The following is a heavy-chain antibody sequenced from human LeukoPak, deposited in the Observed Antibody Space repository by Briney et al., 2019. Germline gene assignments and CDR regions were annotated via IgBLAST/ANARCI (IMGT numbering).Heavy chain of an antibody. CDR3: AREGTDQYYYYYMDV. V-gene: IGHV4-59*01. Sequence: SETLSLTCTVSGGSISSYYWSWIRQPPGKGLEWIGYIYYSGSTNYNPSLKSRVTISVDTSKNQFSLKLSSMTAADTAVYYCAREGTDQYYYYYMDVWGKGTTVTVSS. CDR1: GGSISSYY. D-gene: IGHD3-10*01. CDR2: IYYSGST. J-gene: IGHJ6*03.